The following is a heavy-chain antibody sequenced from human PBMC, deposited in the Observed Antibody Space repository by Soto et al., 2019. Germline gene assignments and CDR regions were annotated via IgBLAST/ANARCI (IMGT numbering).Heavy chain of an antibody. CDR3: AKQRAGYGSGSDTFYFDF. V-gene: IGHV3-23*01. J-gene: IGHJ4*02. CDR1: GFTFSTYA. CDR2: LSGSGGTT. D-gene: IGHD3-10*01. Sequence: GGSLRLSCSTSGFTFSTYAMNWVRQAPGKGLEWVSALSGSGGTTYYADSVRGRFTISRDNSKNTLFLQVSSLRAEDTALYYCAKQRAGYGSGSDTFYFDFWGQGTLVTVS.